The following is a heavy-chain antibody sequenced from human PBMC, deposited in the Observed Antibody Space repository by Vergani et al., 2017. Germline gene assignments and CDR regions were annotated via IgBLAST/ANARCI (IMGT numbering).Heavy chain of an antibody. CDR2: IRNKAYGGTT. CDR3: SRRRGYSFGCSDY. J-gene: IGHJ4*02. Sequence: VQLVESGGGVVQPGTSLRLSCVVSGFALNRHAMYWVRQAPGKGLEWVAFIRNKAYGGTTEYAASVKGRFTISRGDSKRLAYLQLSDLKTEDTAVYFCSRRRGYSFGCSDYWGQGTLVTVSS. CDR1: GFALNRHA. D-gene: IGHD5-18*01. V-gene: IGHV3-49*04.